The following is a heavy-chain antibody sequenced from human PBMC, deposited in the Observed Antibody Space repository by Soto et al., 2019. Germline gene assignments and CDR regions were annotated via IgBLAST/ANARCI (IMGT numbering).Heavy chain of an antibody. V-gene: IGHV1-18*01. D-gene: IGHD3-9*01. Sequence: QVQLVQSGAEVKKPGASVKVSCKASGYTFTSYGISWVRQAPGQGLEWMGWISAYNGNTNYAQKLQGRVTMTTDTSTSTAYMELRSLRSDDTAVYDCARALGAYYDILTGYYTPDYWGQGTLVTVSS. CDR2: ISAYNGNT. CDR3: ARALGAYYDILTGYYTPDY. CDR1: GYTFTSYG. J-gene: IGHJ4*02.